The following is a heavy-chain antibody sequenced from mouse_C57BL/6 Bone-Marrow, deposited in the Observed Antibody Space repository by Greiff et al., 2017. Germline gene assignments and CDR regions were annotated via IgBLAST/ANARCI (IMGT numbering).Heavy chain of an antibody. CDR1: GFSLTSYG. CDR3: ASLYYDYSWFAY. V-gene: IGHV2-6*01. J-gene: IGHJ3*01. D-gene: IGHD2-4*01. CDR2: IWGVGST. Sequence: QVQLQQSGPGLVAPSQSLSITCTVSGFSLTSYGVDWVRQSPGKGLEWLGVIWGVGSTNYNSAPKSSLSISKDNSKSQVFLKMNSLQTDDTAMYYCASLYYDYSWFAYWGQGTLVTVSA.